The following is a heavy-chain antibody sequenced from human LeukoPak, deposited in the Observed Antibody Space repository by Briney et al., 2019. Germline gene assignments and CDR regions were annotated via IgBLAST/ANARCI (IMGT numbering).Heavy chain of an antibody. CDR2: INHSGST. CDR1: GGSFSDYY. J-gene: IGHJ2*01. CDR3: ARLRITEWYFDL. V-gene: IGHV4-34*01. Sequence: SETLSLTCAVYGGSFSDYYWSWIRQPPGKGLEWIGEINHSGSTNYNPSLKSRVTISVDTSKNQFSLKLSSVTAADTAVYYCARLRITEWYFDLWGRGTLVTVSS. D-gene: IGHD3-10*01.